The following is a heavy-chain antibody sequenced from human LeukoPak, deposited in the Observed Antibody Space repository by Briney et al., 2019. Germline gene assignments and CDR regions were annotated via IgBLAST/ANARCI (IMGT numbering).Heavy chain of an antibody. CDR2: IIPIFGTA. J-gene: IGHJ4*02. D-gene: IGHD4-23*01. CDR3: ARDRVWYSNHGDNYYFDY. CDR1: GGTYSSYA. Sequence: GASVKVSCKASGGTYSSYAISWVRQAPGQGLEWMGGIIPIFGTANYAQKFQGRVTITADESTSTAYMELSSLRSEDTAVYYCARDRVWYSNHGDNYYFDYWGQGTLVTVSS. V-gene: IGHV1-69*13.